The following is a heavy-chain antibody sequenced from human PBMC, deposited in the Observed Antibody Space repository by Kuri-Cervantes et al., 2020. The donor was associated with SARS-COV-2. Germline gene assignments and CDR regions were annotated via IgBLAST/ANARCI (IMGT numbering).Heavy chain of an antibody. V-gene: IGHV3-30*18. D-gene: IGHD1-26*01. CDR3: AKGSATSV. CDR2: ISYDGSNK. CDR1: GFTFSSYG. Sequence: GGSLRLSCAASGFTFSSYGMHWARQAPGKGLEWVAVISYDGSNKYYADSVRGRFTISRDNSKNTLYLQMNSLRAEDTAVYYCAKGSATSVWGQGTLVTVSS. J-gene: IGHJ4*02.